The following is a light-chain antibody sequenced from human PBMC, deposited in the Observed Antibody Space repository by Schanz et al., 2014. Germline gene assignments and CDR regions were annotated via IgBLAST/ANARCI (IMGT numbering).Light chain of an antibody. V-gene: IGLV2-8*01. CDR1: SSDVGGHQF. CDR3: SSYGGNLGV. CDR2: EGS. Sequence: QSALTQPASVSGSPGQSITISCTGTSSDVGGHQFVSWYQQHPGKAPKLMIYEGSKRPSGVPDRFSGSKSGNTASLTVSGLQAEDEADYYCSSYGGNLGVFGTGTKLTVL. J-gene: IGLJ1*01.